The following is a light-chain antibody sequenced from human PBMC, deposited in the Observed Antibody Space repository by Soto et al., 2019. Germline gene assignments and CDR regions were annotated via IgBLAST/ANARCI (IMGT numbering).Light chain of an antibody. J-gene: IGKJ5*01. Sequence: EIVMTQSPATLSVSPGERVTLSCRASQSINNKVAWYQQKPGQAPRLLIYGASTRATGISARFSGSGSGTEFSLTISSLQSEDFAVYYCQQYNNWPPITFGQGTRLEIK. CDR2: GAS. CDR1: QSINNK. V-gene: IGKV3-15*01. CDR3: QQYNNWPPIT.